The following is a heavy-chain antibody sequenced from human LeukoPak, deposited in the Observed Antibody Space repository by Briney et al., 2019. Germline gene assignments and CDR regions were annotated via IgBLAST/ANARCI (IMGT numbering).Heavy chain of an antibody. CDR3: AKAVWGCDILTGYYPH. Sequence: GGSLRLSCAASGFTFDDYAMHWVRQAPGKGLEWVSGISWNSGSIGYADSVKGRFTISRDNAKNSLYLQMNSLRAEDTALYYCAKAVWGCDILTGYYPHWGQGTLVTVSS. CDR1: GFTFDDYA. V-gene: IGHV3-9*01. D-gene: IGHD3-9*01. J-gene: IGHJ4*02. CDR2: ISWNSGSI.